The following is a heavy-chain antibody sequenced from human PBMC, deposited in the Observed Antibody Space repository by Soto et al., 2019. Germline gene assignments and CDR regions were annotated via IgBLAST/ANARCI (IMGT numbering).Heavy chain of an antibody. D-gene: IGHD5-18*01. J-gene: IGHJ5*02. CDR1: GYSFRSFW. CDR2: IDHSESYA. Sequence: GESLKISCKVSGYSFRSFWITWGRQMPGKGLEWRGRIDHSESYANYSPSFEGHVTFSADKSINTAYLQWSILKASATAMYYCGRVRVDKAEGWFDPWGQGTLVTVSS. V-gene: IGHV5-10-1*01. CDR3: GRVRVDKAEGWFDP.